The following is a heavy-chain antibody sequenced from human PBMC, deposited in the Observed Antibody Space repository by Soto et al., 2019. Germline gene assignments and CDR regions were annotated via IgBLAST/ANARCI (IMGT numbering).Heavy chain of an antibody. CDR1: GYSFSTYW. CDR3: ARQGHVYHVFDF. CDR2: IYPGDSDT. Sequence: PGESLKISCKGSGYSFSTYWIAWVRQMPGKGLEWMGIIYPGDSDTRYSPSFQGKVTISADKSINTAYLQWSSLKASDTAMYYCARQGHVYHVFDFWGQGTLVTVSS. V-gene: IGHV5-51*01. D-gene: IGHD3-10*02. J-gene: IGHJ4*02.